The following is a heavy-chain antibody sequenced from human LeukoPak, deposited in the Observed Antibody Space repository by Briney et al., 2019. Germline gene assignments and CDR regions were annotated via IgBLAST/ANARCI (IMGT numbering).Heavy chain of an antibody. D-gene: IGHD3-16*01. V-gene: IGHV4-4*02. J-gene: IGHJ5*02. Sequence: SGTLSLTCAVSGGSISSSYWWSWVRQPPGKGLEWIGEIYHSGSTNYNPSFKSRVTISADKSQTQFSLKLTSVTAADTAMYYCARVFFTFNNWFDPWGQGTLVTVSS. CDR3: ARVFFTFNNWFDP. CDR2: IYHSGST. CDR1: GGSISSSYW.